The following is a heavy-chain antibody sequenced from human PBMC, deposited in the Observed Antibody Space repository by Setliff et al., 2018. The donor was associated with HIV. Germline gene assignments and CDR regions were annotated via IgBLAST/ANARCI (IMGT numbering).Heavy chain of an antibody. V-gene: IGHV3-11*04. CDR2: IGGSGT. D-gene: IGHD3-16*01. J-gene: IGHJ3*02. CDR3: ARLWGFAADVFDI. CDR1: GFILSEYT. Sequence: GGSLRLSCAGSGFILSEYTISWVRQTPGKGLEWVSAIGGSGTYYADSVRGRFTISRDNAENSLYLQMISLRAEDTAVYYCARLWGFAADVFDIWGQGTMVTVSS.